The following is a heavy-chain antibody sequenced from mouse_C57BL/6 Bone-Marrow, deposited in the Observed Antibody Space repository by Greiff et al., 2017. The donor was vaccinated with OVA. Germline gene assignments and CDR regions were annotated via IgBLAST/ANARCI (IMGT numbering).Heavy chain of an antibody. J-gene: IGHJ3*01. D-gene: IGHD1-1*01. V-gene: IGHV7-1*01. CDR2: SRNKANDYTT. CDR3: ARDPLFAFAY. CDR1: GFTFSDFY. Sequence: DVMLVESGGGLVQSGRSLRLSCATSGFTFSDFYMEWVRQAPGKGLEWIAASRNKANDYTTEYSASVKGRFIVSRDTSQSILYLQMNALRAEDTAIYYCARDPLFAFAYWGQGTLVTVSA.